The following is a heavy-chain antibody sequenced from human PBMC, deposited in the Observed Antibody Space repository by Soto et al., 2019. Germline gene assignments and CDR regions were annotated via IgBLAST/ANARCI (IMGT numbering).Heavy chain of an antibody. CDR1: GFTFSSYG. D-gene: IGHD2-15*01. Sequence: GGSLRLSCAASGFTFSSYGMHWVRQAPGKGLEWVAVISYDGSNKYYADSVKGRFTISRDNSKNTLYLQMNSLRAEDTAVYYCAKGLHLSHDAFDIWGQGPMVTVSS. J-gene: IGHJ3*02. CDR2: ISYDGSNK. V-gene: IGHV3-30*18. CDR3: AKGLHLSHDAFDI.